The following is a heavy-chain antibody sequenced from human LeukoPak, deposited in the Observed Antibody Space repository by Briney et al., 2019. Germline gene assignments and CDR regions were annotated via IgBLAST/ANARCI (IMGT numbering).Heavy chain of an antibody. Sequence: GASVKVSCKASGYTFTDYYMHWVRQAPGQGLEWMGWINPNSVGTNYAQKSQGRVTMTRDTSISTAYMELSRLRSDDTAVYYCARVYGDYYGSGVIDYWGQGTLVTISS. V-gene: IGHV1-2*02. J-gene: IGHJ4*02. CDR3: ARVYGDYYGSGVIDY. CDR1: GYTFTDYY. D-gene: IGHD3-10*01. CDR2: INPNSVGT.